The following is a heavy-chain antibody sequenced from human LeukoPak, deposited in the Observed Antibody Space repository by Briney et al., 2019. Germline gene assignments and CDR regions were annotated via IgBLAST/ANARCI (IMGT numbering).Heavy chain of an antibody. J-gene: IGHJ3*02. CDR1: GGSISSSSYF. CDR2: ICYSGST. V-gene: IGHV4-39*01. CDR3: ARRVVGATTWAFDI. D-gene: IGHD1-26*01. Sequence: TSETLSLTCTVSGGSISSSSYFWGCIRQPPGKGLEWFGSICYSGSTYYNPSLKSRVTIPVDTSKNQCSLKLSSVTAADTAVYYCARRVVGATTWAFDIWGQGTMVTVSS.